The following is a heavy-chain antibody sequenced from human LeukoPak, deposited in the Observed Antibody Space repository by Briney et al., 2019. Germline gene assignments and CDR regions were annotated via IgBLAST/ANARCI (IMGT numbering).Heavy chain of an antibody. CDR2: IYYTGGT. CDR3: ARDSAAGLVDY. D-gene: IGHD6-13*01. J-gene: IGHJ4*02. Sequence: SETLSLTCTISGGSISNYYWSWIRQTPGKGLEWIGYIYYTGGTDYNPSLKSRVTISVDTSKNQFSLKLSSVTAADTAVYYCARDSAAGLVDYWGQGTLVTVSS. CDR1: GGSISNYY. V-gene: IGHV4-59*12.